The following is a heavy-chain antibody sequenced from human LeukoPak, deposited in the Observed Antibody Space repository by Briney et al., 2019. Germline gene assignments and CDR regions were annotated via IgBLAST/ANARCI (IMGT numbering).Heavy chain of an antibody. CDR3: ANIGTGTTLYYFDY. CDR1: GFTFSSYG. Sequence: GGSLRLSCAASGFTFSSYGMHWVRQAPGKGLEWVAFIRYDGSNKYYADSVKGRFTISRDNSKNTLYLQMNSLRAEDTAVYYCANIGTGTTLYYFDYWGQGTLVTVSS. D-gene: IGHD1-1*01. CDR2: IRYDGSNK. V-gene: IGHV3-30*02. J-gene: IGHJ4*02.